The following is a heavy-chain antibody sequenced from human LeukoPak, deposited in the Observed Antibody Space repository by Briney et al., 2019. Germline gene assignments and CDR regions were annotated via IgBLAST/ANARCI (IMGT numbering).Heavy chain of an antibody. D-gene: IGHD1-20*01. CDR1: GGTFINYP. CDR2: IVPSIGAA. V-gene: IGHV1-69*08. Sequence: ASVKVSCKASGGTFINYPINWVRQAPGQGQEWMGRIVPSIGAAKYAQKFQGRVTISADRSTSTAYMELNSLRSEDTAVYYCARDYPLTGDTFDHWGQGTLVIVSS. CDR3: ARDYPLTGDTFDH. J-gene: IGHJ4*02.